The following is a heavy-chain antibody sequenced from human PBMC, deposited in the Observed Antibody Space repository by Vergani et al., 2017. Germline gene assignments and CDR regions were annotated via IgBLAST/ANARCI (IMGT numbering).Heavy chain of an antibody. J-gene: IGHJ3*02. V-gene: IGHV2-5*01. D-gene: IGHD3-9*01. CDR3: AHSLHPMVLRYFDWLTNGDPFDI. Sequence: QITLKESGPPLVKPTQTLTLTCTFSGFSLSTSGVGVGWIRQPPGKGLEWLAVIYWNDDKRYSQSLKNRLTITKDTSKNPVVLTMTNMDPADTATYYCAHSLHPMVLRYFDWLTNGDPFDIWCQGTLVTVSS. CDR2: IYWNDDK. CDR1: GFSLSTSGVG.